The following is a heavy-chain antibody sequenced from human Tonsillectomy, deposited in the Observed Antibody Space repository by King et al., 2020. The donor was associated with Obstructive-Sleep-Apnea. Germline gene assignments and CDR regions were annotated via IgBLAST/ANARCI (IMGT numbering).Heavy chain of an antibody. V-gene: IGHV4-39*07. CDR1: GGSIISATYY. J-gene: IGHJ5*02. Sequence: QLQESGPGLVKPPETLSLTCSVSGGSIISATYYCGWIRRPPGKGLEWIGSIYYSGSTYYNPSLKSLFTISVDTSKNQFSLKFNSWTPADTAVYSCVRHLGRSSLFAPWGQGTLVTVSS. CDR3: VRHLGRSSLFAP. CDR2: IYYSGST. D-gene: IGHD6-6*01.